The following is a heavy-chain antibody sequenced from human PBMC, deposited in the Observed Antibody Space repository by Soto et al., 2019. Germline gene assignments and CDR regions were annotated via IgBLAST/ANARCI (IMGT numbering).Heavy chain of an antibody. Sequence: QVQLQESGPGLVKPSGTLSLSCAVSGGSISSSHWWTWVRQPPGKGLEWIGEIYHSGSTNYNPSLKTRTTLSVDTSRNQFSLNLSSVTAADTAVYSSASSGGGEDYWGQGILVTVSS. CDR1: GGSISSSHW. J-gene: IGHJ4*02. CDR2: IYHSGST. V-gene: IGHV4-4*02. CDR3: ASSGGGEDY. D-gene: IGHD3-16*01.